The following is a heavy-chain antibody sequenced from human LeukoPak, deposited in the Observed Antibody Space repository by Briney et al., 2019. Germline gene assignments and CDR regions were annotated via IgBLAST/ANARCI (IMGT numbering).Heavy chain of an antibody. CDR3: ARDPRARYYDSSGYD. J-gene: IGHJ4*02. Sequence: GGSLRLSCAASGFTFSSYSMNWVRQAPGKGLEWVSSISSSSSYIYYADSVKGRFTISRDNAKNTLYLQVNSLRAEDTAVYYCARDPRARYYDSSGYDWGQGTLVTVSS. CDR1: GFTFSSYS. D-gene: IGHD3-22*01. V-gene: IGHV3-21*01. CDR2: ISSSSSYI.